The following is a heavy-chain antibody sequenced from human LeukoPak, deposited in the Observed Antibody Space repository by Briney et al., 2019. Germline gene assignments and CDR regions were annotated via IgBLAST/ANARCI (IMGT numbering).Heavy chain of an antibody. CDR3: ARGPDYITMVRGAIDY. J-gene: IGHJ4*02. CDR1: GGSFSGYY. Sequence: PSETLSLTCAVYGGSFSGYYWSWIRQPPGKGLEWIGEINHSGSTNYNPSLKSRVTISVDTSKNRFSLKLSSVTAADTAVYYCARGPDYITMVRGAIDYWGQGTLVTVSS. CDR2: INHSGST. D-gene: IGHD3-10*01. V-gene: IGHV4-34*01.